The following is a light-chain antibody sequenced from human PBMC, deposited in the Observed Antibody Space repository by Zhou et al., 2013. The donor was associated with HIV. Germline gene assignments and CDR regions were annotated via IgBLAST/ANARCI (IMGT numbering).Light chain of an antibody. CDR3: QQYYTSLWT. V-gene: IGKV1-8*01. CDR2: AAS. CDR1: QSVRTY. Sequence: TQSPATLSLSPGERATLSCRASQSVRTYLAWYQQKPGKSPKLLIYAASSLQSGVPSRFSGSGSGTDFTLTIDCLQSEDFAIYYCQQYYTSLWTFGQGTKVEDK. J-gene: IGKJ1*01.